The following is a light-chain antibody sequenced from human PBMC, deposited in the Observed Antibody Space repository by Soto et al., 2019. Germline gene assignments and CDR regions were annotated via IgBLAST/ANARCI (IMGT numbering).Light chain of an antibody. J-gene: IGLJ3*02. Sequence: QFVLTQPASVSGSPGQSITISCTGTSSDVSWYQQHPGKAPKLMIYEGSKRPSGVSNRFYGSKSGNTASLTISGLQAEDEADYYCCSYAGSSTRVFGGGTKLTVL. V-gene: IGLV2-23*01. CDR1: SSDV. CDR2: EGS. CDR3: CSYAGSSTRV.